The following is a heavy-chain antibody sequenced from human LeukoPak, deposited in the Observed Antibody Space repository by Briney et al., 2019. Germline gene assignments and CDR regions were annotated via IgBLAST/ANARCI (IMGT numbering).Heavy chain of an antibody. CDR2: ISSSGSTI. Sequence: GGSPRLSCAASGFTFRSYEMNCVREAPGEGVEWVSYISSSGSTIYYADSVKGRFTISRDNAKNSLYRQMNSLRAEDTAVYYCASTADTAMAAPYYYYGMDVWDKGPRSPSP. J-gene: IGHJ6*01. D-gene: IGHD5-18*01. CDR3: ASTADTAMAAPYYYYGMDV. CDR1: GFTFRSYE. V-gene: IGHV3-48*03.